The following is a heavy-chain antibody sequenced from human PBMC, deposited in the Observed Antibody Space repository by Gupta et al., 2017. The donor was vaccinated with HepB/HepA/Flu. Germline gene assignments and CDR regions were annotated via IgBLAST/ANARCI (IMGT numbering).Heavy chain of an antibody. Sequence: QLQLQESGPGQVKPSETLSLTCTVSGGSISSSSYYWGWIRQPPGKGLEWIGSIYYSGSTYYNPSLKSRVTISVDTSKNQFSLKLSSVTAADTAVYYCARNRGYSGYDGNWFDPWGQGTLVTVSS. CDR1: GGSISSSSYY. J-gene: IGHJ5*02. CDR3: ARNRGYSGYDGNWFDP. CDR2: IYYSGST. D-gene: IGHD5-12*01. V-gene: IGHV4-39*01.